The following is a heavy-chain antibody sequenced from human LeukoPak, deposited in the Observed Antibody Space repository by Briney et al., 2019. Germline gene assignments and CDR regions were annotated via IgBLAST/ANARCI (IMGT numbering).Heavy chain of an antibody. D-gene: IGHD6-19*01. Sequence: GGSLRLSCAASGFTFRNFAMSWVRQAPGKGLEWVSVISGSGGSTVYSDSVKGRFTISRDNSKNTLYLQMNSLRAEDTAIYYCAKDAPTYIPVTDPEDNWGQGTLVTVSS. V-gene: IGHV3-23*01. J-gene: IGHJ4*02. CDR1: GFTFRNFA. CDR3: AKDAPTYIPVTDPEDN. CDR2: ISGSGGST.